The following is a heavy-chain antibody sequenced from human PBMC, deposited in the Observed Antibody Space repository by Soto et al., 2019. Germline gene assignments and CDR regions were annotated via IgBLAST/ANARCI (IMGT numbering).Heavy chain of an antibody. CDR1: GFTFSHYT. CDR3: ARGGGFCGADCYKGGIDY. CDR2: ISYDGSDK. Sequence: QVQLVESGGGVGQPGRSLRLSCAASGFTFSHYTMHWVRQTPGKGLEWVAVISYDGSDKNYADSVRGRFTISRDNSKNTLFLQMNSLRAEDTALYYCARGGGFCGADCYKGGIDYWGQGALVTVSS. D-gene: IGHD2-21*02. V-gene: IGHV3-30-3*01. J-gene: IGHJ4*02.